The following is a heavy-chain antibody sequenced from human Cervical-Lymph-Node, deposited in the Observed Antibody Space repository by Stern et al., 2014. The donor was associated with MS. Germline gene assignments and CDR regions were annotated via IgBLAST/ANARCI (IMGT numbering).Heavy chain of an antibody. D-gene: IGHD1-26*01. Sequence: QLVQSGAEVKKPGSSVKVSCKASGDTFSSYAINCVRQVPGQGLEWLGGITPVFGTTNYAQKFQGRVTITADKSTNTAYMELMTLRSEDTAVYYCARGGGLVGYFDYWGQGTLVSVSS. CDR3: ARGGGLVGYFDY. CDR2: ITPVFGTT. V-gene: IGHV1-69*06. J-gene: IGHJ4*02. CDR1: GDTFSSYA.